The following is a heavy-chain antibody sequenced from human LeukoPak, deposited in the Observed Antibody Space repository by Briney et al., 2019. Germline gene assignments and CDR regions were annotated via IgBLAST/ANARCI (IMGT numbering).Heavy chain of an antibody. Sequence: ASVKVSCKASGYTFTSYYMHWVRQAPGQGLEWMGIINPSGGSTSYAQKFQGRGTMTRDMSTSTVYMELSSLRSEDTAVYYCATHIVGAMGPWFSWGQGTLVTVSS. D-gene: IGHD1-26*01. CDR3: ATHIVGAMGPWFS. CDR2: INPSGGST. J-gene: IGHJ5*02. V-gene: IGHV1-46*01. CDR1: GYTFTSYY.